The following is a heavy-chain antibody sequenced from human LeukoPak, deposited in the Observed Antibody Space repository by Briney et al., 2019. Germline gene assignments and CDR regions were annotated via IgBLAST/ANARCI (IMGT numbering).Heavy chain of an antibody. Sequence: SETLSLNCTVSGGSISSYYWGWLRQPPGKGLEWIGSIYSSGNPYYSPSLKSRVTISIDTSKNHFSLQLNSVTAADTAVYYCARHSSWFDPWGLGTLVIVSS. CDR2: IYSSGNP. V-gene: IGHV4-39*01. CDR1: GGSISSYY. CDR3: ARHSSWFDP. J-gene: IGHJ5*02.